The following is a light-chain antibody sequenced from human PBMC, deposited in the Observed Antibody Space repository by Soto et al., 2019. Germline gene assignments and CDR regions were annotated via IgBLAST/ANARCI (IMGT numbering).Light chain of an antibody. CDR3: QQYNNLPFT. CDR1: QSVGTW. CDR2: GAS. J-gene: IGKJ3*01. V-gene: IGKV1-5*01. Sequence: DIQMTQSPSTLSASVGGRVTITCRASQSVGTWVAWYQQKPGKAPKLLIYGASNLESGVPSRFSGSGSGTDFTFTISSLQPEDIATYYCQQYNNLPFTFGPGTKVDIK.